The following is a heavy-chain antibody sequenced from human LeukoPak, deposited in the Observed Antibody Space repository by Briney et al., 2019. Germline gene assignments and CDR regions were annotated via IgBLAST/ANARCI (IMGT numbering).Heavy chain of an antibody. V-gene: IGHV3-21*01. Sequence: GGSLRLSCAASGFTVSSKYMSWVRQAPGKGLEWVSSISSSSYFIYYEDSVKGRFTISRDNAKNSLYLQMNSLRAEDTAVYYCARDESYGSGWYPFDYWGQGTLVTVSS. CDR2: ISSSSYFI. CDR3: ARDESYGSGWYPFDY. CDR1: GFTVSSKY. D-gene: IGHD6-19*01. J-gene: IGHJ4*02.